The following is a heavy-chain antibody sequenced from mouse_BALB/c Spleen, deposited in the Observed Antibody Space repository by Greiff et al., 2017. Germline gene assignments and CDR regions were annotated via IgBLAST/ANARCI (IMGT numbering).Heavy chain of an antibody. CDR1: GYTFTSYW. D-gene: IGHD2-1*01. Sequence: VQLQQSGAELAKPGASVKMSCKASGYTFTSYWMHWVKQRPGQGLEWIGYINPSTGYTEYNQKFKDKATLTADKSSSTAYMQLSSLTSEDSAVYYCARGDYGNSFDYWGQGTTLTVSS. J-gene: IGHJ2*01. CDR2: INPSTGYT. V-gene: IGHV1-7*01. CDR3: ARGDYGNSFDY.